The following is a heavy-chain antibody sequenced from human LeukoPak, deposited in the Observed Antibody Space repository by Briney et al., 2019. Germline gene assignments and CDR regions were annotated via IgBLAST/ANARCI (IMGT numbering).Heavy chain of an antibody. CDR2: ISSSSSYI. CDR3: ASFRKLRQNPVDY. V-gene: IGHV3-21*01. Sequence: GGPLRLSCAPSGFTFSSYSMNWVRQAPGKGLEWVSYISSSSSYIYYADSVKGRFTISRDNAKNSLYLQMNSLRAEDTAVYYCASFRKLRQNPVDYWGQGTLVTVSS. D-gene: IGHD1-1*01. J-gene: IGHJ4*02. CDR1: GFTFSSYS.